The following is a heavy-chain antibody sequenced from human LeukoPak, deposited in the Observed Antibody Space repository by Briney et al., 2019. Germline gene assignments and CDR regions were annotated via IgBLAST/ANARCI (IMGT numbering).Heavy chain of an antibody. CDR2: ISGSGGST. J-gene: IGHJ4*02. Sequence: GGSLRLSCAASGFTFSSYAMSWVRQAPGKGLEWVSAISGSGGSTYYADSVKGRFTISRDNSKNTLYLQMNSLRAEDTAVYYCAKDQPPLEWLFGSPFDYWGQGTLVTVSS. V-gene: IGHV3-23*01. D-gene: IGHD3-3*01. CDR3: AKDQPPLEWLFGSPFDY. CDR1: GFTFSSYA.